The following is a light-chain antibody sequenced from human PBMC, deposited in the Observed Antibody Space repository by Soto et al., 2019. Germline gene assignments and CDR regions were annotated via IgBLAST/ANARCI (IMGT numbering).Light chain of an antibody. CDR2: KAS. CDR1: QSLSSW. V-gene: IGKV1-5*03. CDR3: QRYNGYPIT. J-gene: IGKJ4*01. Sequence: DIQMTQSPSTLSASVGDRVTITCRASQSLSSWLAWYQQKPGKAPKLLIYKASSLESGVPSRFSGSGSGTDFTLTISSLQPDDFATYYCQRYNGYPITFGGGTEVEI.